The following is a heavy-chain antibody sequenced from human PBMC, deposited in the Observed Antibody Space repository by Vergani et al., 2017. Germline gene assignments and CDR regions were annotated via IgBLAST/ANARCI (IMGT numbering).Heavy chain of an antibody. D-gene: IGHD6-19*01. V-gene: IGHV5-51*01. Sequence: EVQLVQSGAEVKKPGESLKISCKGSGYSFTSYLIGWVRQMPGKGLEWMGIIYPGDSDTRYSPSFQGQVTISADTSISTAYLQWSSLKASNTAMYYCARLLGGVRIAVAGTRVNDYYYYGMDVWGQGTTVTVSS. CDR1: GYSFTSYL. CDR3: ARLLGGVRIAVAGTRVNDYYYYGMDV. J-gene: IGHJ6*02. CDR2: IYPGDSDT.